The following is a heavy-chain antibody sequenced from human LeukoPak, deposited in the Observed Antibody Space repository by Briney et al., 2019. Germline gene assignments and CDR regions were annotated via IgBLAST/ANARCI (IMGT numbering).Heavy chain of an antibody. D-gene: IGHD3-10*01. J-gene: IGHJ4*02. CDR3: ASVTDYYGSGSYYKGEQIFDY. CDR2: MNPNSGNT. CDR1: GYTFTSYD. V-gene: IGHV1-8*01. Sequence: ASVKVSCKASGYTFTSYDINWVRQATGQGLEWMGWMNPNSGNTGYAQKFQGRVTMTRNTSVSTAYMELSSLRSEDTAVYYCASVTDYYGSGSYYKGEQIFDYWGQGTLVTVSS.